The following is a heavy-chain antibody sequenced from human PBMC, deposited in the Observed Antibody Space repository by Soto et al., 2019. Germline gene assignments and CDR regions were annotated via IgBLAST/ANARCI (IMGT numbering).Heavy chain of an antibody. V-gene: IGHV3-23*01. J-gene: IGHJ4*02. CDR1: GFTFSTYA. Sequence: EVQLLESGGGLVQPGRSLKLSCATSGFTFSTYAMSWVRQAPGKGLEWVPVINHSGGSTYYADSVKGRFTISRDNSKNTLYLQMNSLTAEDTAVYYCARFWGGPWYDYWGQGTLVTVSS. CDR2: INHSGGST. D-gene: IGHD2-15*01. CDR3: ARFWGGPWYDY.